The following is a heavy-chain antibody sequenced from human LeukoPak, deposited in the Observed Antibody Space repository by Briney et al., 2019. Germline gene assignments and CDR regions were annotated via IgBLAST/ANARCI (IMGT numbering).Heavy chain of an antibody. V-gene: IGHV1-2*02. CDR1: DYTFTKYL. Sequence: ASVRVSCKTSDYTFTKYLIHWVRQAPGQGLEWMGTINPNSGATKYAQNFQGSVTMTRDTSISTAYMELSSLISDDTAVYYCARASGSDSSVKSYYYMGVWGTGTTVTVSS. CDR2: INPNSGAT. D-gene: IGHD6-6*01. CDR3: ARASGSDSSVKSYYYMGV. J-gene: IGHJ6*03.